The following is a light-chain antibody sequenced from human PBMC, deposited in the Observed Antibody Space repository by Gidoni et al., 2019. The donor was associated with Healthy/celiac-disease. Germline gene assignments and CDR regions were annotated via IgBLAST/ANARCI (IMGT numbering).Light chain of an antibody. CDR3: QQYGSSPLT. CDR1: QSVSSSY. Sequence: ELVLTQSPGTLSLSPGERATLSCRASQSVSSSYLAWYQQKPGQAPRLLIYGESSRATGIPDRFSGSGSGTDFTLTISRLEPEDFAVYYCQQYGSSPLTFGGXTKVEIK. J-gene: IGKJ4*01. CDR2: GES. V-gene: IGKV3-20*01.